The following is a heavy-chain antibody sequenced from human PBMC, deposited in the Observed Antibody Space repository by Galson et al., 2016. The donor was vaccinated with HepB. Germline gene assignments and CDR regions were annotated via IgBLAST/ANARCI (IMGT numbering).Heavy chain of an antibody. CDR3: ARRASSGISFGY. J-gene: IGHJ4*02. D-gene: IGHD6-13*01. V-gene: IGHV6-1*01. CDR1: GDSVSNNNAG. CDR2: TFYRSNWQN. Sequence: CAISGDSVSNNNAGWYWIRQSPSRGLECLGRTFYRSNWQNDYAESVNSRISINADTSKSQFSLNLRSVTAADTAVYYCARRASSGISFGYWGQGTLVTVSS.